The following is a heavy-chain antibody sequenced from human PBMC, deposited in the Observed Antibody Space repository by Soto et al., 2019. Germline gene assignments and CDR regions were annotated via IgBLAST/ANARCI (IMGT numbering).Heavy chain of an antibody. D-gene: IGHD3-9*01. V-gene: IGHV3-48*02. CDR1: GFTFSGYS. Sequence: TGGSLRLSCAASGFTFSGYSVNWVRQAPGKGLEWVSYISSGSKTIYYAESVKGRFTVSRDNARNSQYLQMNSLRDEDTAVYYCVRDDILGVRSFDYWGQGTLVTVSS. J-gene: IGHJ4*02. CDR3: VRDDILGVRSFDY. CDR2: ISSGSKTI.